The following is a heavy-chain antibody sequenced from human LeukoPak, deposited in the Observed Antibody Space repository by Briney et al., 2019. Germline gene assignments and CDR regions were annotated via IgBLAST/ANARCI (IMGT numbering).Heavy chain of an antibody. CDR1: GASMSNYC. CDR3: ARERSGSEIFARSFDI. Sequence: SETLSLTCNVSGASMSNYCWVWIRQPPGKGLEWIGSIYHSGTTYSGSTYYNPSLKSRVTISVDTSKYHFSLKLSSVTAADTAVYYCARERSGSEIFARSFDIWGQGTMVTVSS. D-gene: IGHD3-3*01. V-gene: IGHV4-39*07. CDR2: IYHSGTTYSGST. J-gene: IGHJ3*02.